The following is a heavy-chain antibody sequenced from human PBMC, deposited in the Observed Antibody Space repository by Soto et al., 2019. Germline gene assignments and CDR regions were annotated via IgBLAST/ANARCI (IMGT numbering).Heavy chain of an antibody. Sequence: QVQLVESGGGVVQPERSLRLSCAASGFTFSKYAMHWVRQARGTGLEWVAVISNDGSNPYYADSVKGRFTISRDNSKNTLYLQMNSLREEDTAVYYCARTGYDRSGYFVEYYFDYGGQGTLVTVSS. J-gene: IGHJ4*02. CDR1: GFTFSKYA. D-gene: IGHD3-22*01. V-gene: IGHV3-30-3*01. CDR3: ARTGYDRSGYFVEYYFDY. CDR2: ISNDGSNP.